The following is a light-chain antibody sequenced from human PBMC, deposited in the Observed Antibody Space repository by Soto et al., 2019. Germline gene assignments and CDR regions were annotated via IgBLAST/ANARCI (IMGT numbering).Light chain of an antibody. CDR2: GAS. V-gene: IGKV3-15*01. CDR3: QQYFAWLLVT. J-gene: IGKJ1*01. CDR1: ESVSSK. Sequence: EIVMTQSPATLSVSPGSSVTLSCRASESVSSKLAWYQHKPGQPPRLLIYGASTRAEGVTDRFSGSGTGTDFTLTISSLQSEDSAVYFCQQYFAWLLVTFGQGTKVEIK.